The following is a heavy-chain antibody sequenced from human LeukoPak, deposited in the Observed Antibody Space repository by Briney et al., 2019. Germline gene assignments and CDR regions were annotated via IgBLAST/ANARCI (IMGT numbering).Heavy chain of an antibody. J-gene: IGHJ4*02. CDR2: IYTSGST. V-gene: IGHV4-61*02. CDR1: GGSISSGSYY. CDR3: ARARCSSTSCYRDWDY. Sequence: SETLSLTCTVSGGSISSGSYYWSWIRQPAGKGLEWIGRIYTSGSTNYNPSLKSRVTISVDTSKNQFSLKLSSVTAADTAVYYCARARCSSTSCYRDWDYWGQGTLVTVSS. D-gene: IGHD2-2*01.